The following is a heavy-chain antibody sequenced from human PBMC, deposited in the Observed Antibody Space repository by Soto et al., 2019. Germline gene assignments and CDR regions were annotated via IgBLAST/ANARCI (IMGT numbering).Heavy chain of an antibody. V-gene: IGHV1-69*01. CDR1: GGTFSGDA. CDR3: ARDVSVNYYDSTYYYYAVDV. D-gene: IGHD3-22*01. J-gene: IGHJ6*02. Sequence: QVQLVQSGAEVKKPGSWVKVSCKASGGTFSGDAISWLRQAPGQGLEWMGQIVPFFKGTKYAQKFQGRVTITADDSTSTAFLDLSSLRSEDTAVYFCARDVSVNYYDSTYYYYAVDVWGQGTTVTVSS. CDR2: IVPFFKGT.